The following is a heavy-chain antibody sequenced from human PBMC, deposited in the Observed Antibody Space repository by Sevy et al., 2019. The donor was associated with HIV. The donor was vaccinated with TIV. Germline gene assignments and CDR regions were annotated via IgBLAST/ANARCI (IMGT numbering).Heavy chain of an antibody. J-gene: IGHJ6*02. CDR2: ISSSSSTI. D-gene: IGHD3-3*01. CDR1: GFTFSSYS. CDR3: ALDDFCSGYHYYYGMDV. V-gene: IGHV3-48*01. Sequence: GGSLRLSCAASGFTFSSYSMNWVRQAPGKGLEWVSYISSSSSTIYYADSLKGRFTISRDNAKNSLYLQMSSLRAEDTAVYYCALDDFCSGYHYYYGMDVWGQGTTVTVSS.